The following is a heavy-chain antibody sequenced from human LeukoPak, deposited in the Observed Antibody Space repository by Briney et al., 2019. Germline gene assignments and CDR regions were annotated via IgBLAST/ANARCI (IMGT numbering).Heavy chain of an antibody. D-gene: IGHD3-10*01. CDR3: AREGPITMVRGVMRSYFDY. CDR1: GGSISSGSYY. V-gene: IGHV4-61*02. J-gene: IGHJ4*02. Sequence: SETLSLTCTVSGGSISSGSYYWSWIRQPAGKGLEWIGRIYTSGSTNYNPSLKSRVTISLDTSKNQFSLKLSSVTAADTAVYYCAREGPITMVRGVMRSYFDYWGQGTLVTVSS. CDR2: IYTSGST.